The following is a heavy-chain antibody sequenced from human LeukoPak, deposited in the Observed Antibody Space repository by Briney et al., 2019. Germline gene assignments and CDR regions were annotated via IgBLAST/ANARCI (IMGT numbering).Heavy chain of an antibody. CDR2: INPNSGGT. J-gene: IGHJ5*02. CDR3: ARARIAAAGNNWFDP. V-gene: IGHV1-2*02. D-gene: IGHD6-13*01. Sequence: ASVKVSCKASGYTFTSYGISWVRQAPGQGLEWMGWINPNSGGTNYAQKFQGRVTMTRDTSISTAYMELSRLRSDDTAVYYCARARIAAAGNNWFDPWGQGTLVTVSS. CDR1: GYTFTSYG.